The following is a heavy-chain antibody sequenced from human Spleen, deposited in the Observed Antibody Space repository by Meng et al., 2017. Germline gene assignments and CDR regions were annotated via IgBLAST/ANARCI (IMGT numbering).Heavy chain of an antibody. CDR1: GGSISSSNW. CDR2: MSHSGST. V-gene: IGHV4-4*02. Sequence: QVQLQGSGQGLVKPSGTLSLTCAVSGGSISSSNWWTWVRQPPGKGLDWIGEMSHSGSTNYNPSLKSRVTISLDESKNQFSLKLNSVTAADTAIYYCARGSFSSGWGIWGQGTLVTVSS. CDR3: ARGSFSSGWGI. J-gene: IGHJ4*02. D-gene: IGHD6-19*01.